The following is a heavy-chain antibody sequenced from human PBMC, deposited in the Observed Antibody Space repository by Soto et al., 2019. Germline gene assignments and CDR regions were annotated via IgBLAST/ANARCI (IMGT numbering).Heavy chain of an antibody. CDR3: ACLYSGYDFSKVYAFDI. J-gene: IGHJ3*02. CDR2: ISYDGSNK. D-gene: IGHD5-12*01. Sequence: QVQLVESGGGVVQPGRSLRLSCAASGFTFSSYAMHWVRQAPGKGLEWVAVISYDGSNKYYADSVKGRFTISRDNSKNTLYLQMNSLRAEDTAVYYCACLYSGYDFSKVYAFDIWGQGTMVTVSS. V-gene: IGHV3-30-3*01. CDR1: GFTFSSYA.